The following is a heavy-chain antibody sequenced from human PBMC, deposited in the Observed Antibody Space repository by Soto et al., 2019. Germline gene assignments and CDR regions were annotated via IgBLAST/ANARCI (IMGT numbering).Heavy chain of an antibody. Sequence: PGGSLRLSCSASGFTFSSYAMHWVRQAPGKVLEYVSAISSNGGSTYYADSVKGRFTISRDNSKNTLYLQMSSLRAEDTAVYYCVRSGVTIFGVVRRDFDYWGQGTLVTVS. D-gene: IGHD3-3*01. J-gene: IGHJ4*02. CDR2: ISSNGGST. CDR1: GFTFSSYA. CDR3: VRSGVTIFGVVRRDFDY. V-gene: IGHV3-64D*08.